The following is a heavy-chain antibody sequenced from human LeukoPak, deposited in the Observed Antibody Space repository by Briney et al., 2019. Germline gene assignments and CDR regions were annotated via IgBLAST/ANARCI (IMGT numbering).Heavy chain of an antibody. J-gene: IGHJ5*02. V-gene: IGHV4-59*01. D-gene: IGHD4-17*01. CDR3: ARLTVTGGDWFDP. Sequence: SETLSLTCTVSGGSISSYYWSRIRQPPGKGLEWIGYIYYSGSTNYNPSLKSRVTISVDTSKNQFSLKLSSVTAADTAVYYCARLTVTGGDWFDPWGQGTLVTVSS. CDR1: GGSISSYY. CDR2: IYYSGST.